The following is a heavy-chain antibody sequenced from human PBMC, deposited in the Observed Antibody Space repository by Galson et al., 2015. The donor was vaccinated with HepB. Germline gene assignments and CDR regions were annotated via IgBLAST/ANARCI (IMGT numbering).Heavy chain of an antibody. CDR1: GFTFSSYG. J-gene: IGHJ6*02. V-gene: IGHV3-30*18. CDR2: ISYDGSNK. Sequence: SLRLSCAASGFTFSSYGMHWVRQAPGKGLEWVAVISYDGSNKYYADSVKGRFTISRDNSKNTLYLQMNSLRAEDTAVYYCAKGLVEDYGDYYYYGMDVWGQGTTVTVSS. D-gene: IGHD4-17*01. CDR3: AKGLVEDYGDYYYYGMDV.